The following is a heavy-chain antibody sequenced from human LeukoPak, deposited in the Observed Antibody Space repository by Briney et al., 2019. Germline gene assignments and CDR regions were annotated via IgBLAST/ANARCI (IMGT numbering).Heavy chain of an antibody. CDR3: ARDRDLRWFYY. CDR2: IYDGGNT. V-gene: IGHV4-38-2*02. CDR1: YSMSSSFS. D-gene: IGHD2-21*01. J-gene: IGHJ4*02. Sequence: PSETLPLTCTVSYSMSSSFSWGWIRQPPGKGLEWIGSIYDGGNTYYNPSLKSRVTMSVDTSKNQFSLKLSSVTAADTAVYYCARDRDLRWFYYWGQGTLVTVSS.